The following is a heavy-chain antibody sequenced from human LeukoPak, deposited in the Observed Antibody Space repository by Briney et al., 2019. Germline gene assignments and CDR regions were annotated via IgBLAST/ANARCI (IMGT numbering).Heavy chain of an antibody. CDR2: IYYSGST. V-gene: IGHV4-59*01. CDR1: GGSISSYY. Sequence: SETLSLTCTVSGGSISSYYWSWIRQPPGKGLEWIGYIYYSGSTNYNPSLKSRVIISVDTSKNQISLKLSSVTAADTAVYYCARDLFGYSSGWNIAFDIWGQGTMVTVSS. J-gene: IGHJ3*02. D-gene: IGHD6-19*01. CDR3: ARDLFGYSSGWNIAFDI.